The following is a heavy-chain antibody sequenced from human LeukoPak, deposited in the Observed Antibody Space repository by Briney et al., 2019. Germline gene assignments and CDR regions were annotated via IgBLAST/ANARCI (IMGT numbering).Heavy chain of an antibody. V-gene: IGHV3-23*01. CDR3: AKDLRATGSYYRVFDY. Sequence: GGSLRLSCAASGFTFSNYAMNWVRQAPGKGLEWVSAMTGSGEGTYYADSVKGRFTISRDNSRNSLYLQMNSLRAEDTAVYYCAKDLRATGSYYRVFDYWGQGTLVTVSP. D-gene: IGHD3-10*01. CDR2: MTGSGEGT. J-gene: IGHJ4*02. CDR1: GFTFSNYA.